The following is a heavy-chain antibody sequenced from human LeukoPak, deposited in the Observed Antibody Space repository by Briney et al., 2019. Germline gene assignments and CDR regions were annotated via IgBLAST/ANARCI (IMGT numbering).Heavy chain of an antibody. CDR2: ISWNSGSI. V-gene: IGHV3-9*01. J-gene: IGHJ6*03. Sequence: GGSLRLSCAASGFTFDDYAMHWVRQAPGKGLEWVLGISWNSGSIGYADSVKGRFTISRDNAKNSLYLQMNSLRAEDTAVYYCARDRKDYYYYYYMDVWGKGTTVTISS. CDR1: GFTFDDYA. CDR3: ARDRKDYYYYYYMDV.